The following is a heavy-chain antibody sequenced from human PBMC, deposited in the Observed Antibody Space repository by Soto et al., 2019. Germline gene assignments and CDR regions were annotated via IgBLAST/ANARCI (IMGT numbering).Heavy chain of an antibody. CDR1: GGSFSGYY. CDR3: ATGLITGSQYSAGVQYFWA. V-gene: IGHV4-34*01. CDR2: INHSGST. J-gene: IGHJ5*01. Sequence: SETLSLTCAVYGGSFSGYYWTWIRQPPGTGLEWIGEINHSGSTNYNPSLKSRVTISVDTSKNQFSLKLTSVTAADTAVYYCATGLITGSQYSAGVQYFWAWG. D-gene: IGHD3-16*01.